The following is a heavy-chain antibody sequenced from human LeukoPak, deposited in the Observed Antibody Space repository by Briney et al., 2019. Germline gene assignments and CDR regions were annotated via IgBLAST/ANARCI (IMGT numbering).Heavy chain of an antibody. CDR1: GYSFINYW. Sequence: GESLKISCKGSGYSFINYWIGWVRQMPGKGLEWMGIIYPGDSDTRYSPSFLGQVTTSADKSISTAYLQWSSLKASDTAMYYCARLYYFDSSGYFFQRWGQGTLVTVSS. V-gene: IGHV5-51*01. D-gene: IGHD3-22*01. CDR2: IYPGDSDT. CDR3: ARLYYFDSSGYFFQR. J-gene: IGHJ1*01.